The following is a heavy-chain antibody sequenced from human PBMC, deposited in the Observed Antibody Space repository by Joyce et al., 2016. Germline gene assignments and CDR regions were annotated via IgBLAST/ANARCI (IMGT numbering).Heavy chain of an antibody. D-gene: IGHD3-22*01. CDR2: ISHSGNT. CDR3: ARYYYDGSGHYFDY. J-gene: IGHJ4*02. CDR1: GGSISSGDYY. Sequence: QVQLQESGPGLVKPSQTLSLTCTVSGGSISSGDYYWSWIRQPPGKGLEWIGYISHSGNTCYNPSLKSRLTISVDTSKNHFSLRLSSVTAADTAVYFCARYYYDGSGHYFDYWGQGTLVTVSS. V-gene: IGHV4-30-4*01.